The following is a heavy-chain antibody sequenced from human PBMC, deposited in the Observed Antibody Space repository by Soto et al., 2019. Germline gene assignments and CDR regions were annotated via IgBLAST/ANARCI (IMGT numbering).Heavy chain of an antibody. Sequence: SVKVSLQASWFTFSNYFIHWVRQAPGQGLEWMGNIYPSGGSAHYAQKFHGRVTMTRDTSTSTIYMDLSSLRSEDTAVYYCARGGPEMATIGSFDFWGQGALVTVSS. D-gene: IGHD5-12*01. CDR2: IYPSGGSA. J-gene: IGHJ4*02. V-gene: IGHV1-46*01. CDR1: WFTFSNYF. CDR3: ARGGPEMATIGSFDF.